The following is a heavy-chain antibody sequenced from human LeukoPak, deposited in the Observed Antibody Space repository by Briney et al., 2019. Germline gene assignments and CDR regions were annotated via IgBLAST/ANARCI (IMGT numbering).Heavy chain of an antibody. V-gene: IGHV3-48*01. J-gene: IGHJ4*02. CDR2: TSSSSSTI. CDR3: ARDQIGWLALDY. CDR1: GFTFSSYD. D-gene: IGHD6-19*01. Sequence: GGSLRLSCAASGFTFSSYDMIWVRQAPGKGLDWVSYTSSSSSTIYYADSVKGRFTISRDNAKNSLYLQMNSLRAEDTAVYYCARDQIGWLALDYWGQGTLVTVSS.